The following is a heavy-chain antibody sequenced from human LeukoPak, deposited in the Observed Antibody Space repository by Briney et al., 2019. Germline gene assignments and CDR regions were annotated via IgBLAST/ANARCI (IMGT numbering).Heavy chain of an antibody. V-gene: IGHV3-33*01. CDR3: ARGVLSGVVRNFDY. D-gene: IGHD3-3*01. CDR2: IWYDGSNK. Sequence: GGSLRLSCAASGFTFSSYGMHWVRQAPGKGLEWVAVIWYDGSNKYYADSVKGRFTISRDNSKNTLYLQMNSLRAEDTAVYYCARGVLSGVVRNFDYWGQGTLVTVSS. CDR1: GFTFSSYG. J-gene: IGHJ4*02.